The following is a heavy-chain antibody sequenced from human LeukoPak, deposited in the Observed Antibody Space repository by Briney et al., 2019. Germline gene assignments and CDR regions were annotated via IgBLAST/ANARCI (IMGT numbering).Heavy chain of an antibody. CDR1: GGSISSHY. CDR3: AGGLNSIFGVAIHNYYMDV. V-gene: IGHV4-59*11. Sequence: SETLSLTCTVSGGSISSHYWSWIRQPPGKGLEWIGCIYYSGSTNYNPSLKSRVTISVDTSKNQFSLKLSSVTAADTAVYYCAGGLNSIFGVAIHNYYMDVWGKGTTVTVSS. CDR2: IYYSGST. D-gene: IGHD3-3*01. J-gene: IGHJ6*03.